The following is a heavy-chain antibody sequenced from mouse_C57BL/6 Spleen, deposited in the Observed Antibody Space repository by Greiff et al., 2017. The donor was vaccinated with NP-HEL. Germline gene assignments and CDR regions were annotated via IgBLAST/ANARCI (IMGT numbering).Heavy chain of an antibody. CDR1: GFTFSDYG. J-gene: IGHJ4*01. Sequence: EVMLVESGGGLVKPGGSLKLSCAASGFTFSDYGMHWVRQAPEKGLEWVAYISSGSSTIYYADTVKGRFTISRDNAKNTLFLQMTSLRSEDTAMYYCARGVYYGYDGAMDYWGQGTSVTVSS. CDR2: ISSGSSTI. CDR3: ARGVYYGYDGAMDY. D-gene: IGHD2-2*01. V-gene: IGHV5-17*01.